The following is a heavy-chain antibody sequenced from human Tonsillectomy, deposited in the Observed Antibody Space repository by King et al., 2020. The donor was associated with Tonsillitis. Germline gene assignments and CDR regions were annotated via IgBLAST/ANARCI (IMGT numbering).Heavy chain of an antibody. D-gene: IGHD1-14*01. CDR2: IKEDGSEK. V-gene: IGHV3-7*01. J-gene: IGHJ6*02. Sequence: VQLVESGGGLVQPGGSLRLSCVGSGFMFSSYWMTWVRQAPGKGLEWVAKIKEDGSEKYYVDSVKGRFTISRDNAKNSLYLQMNSLRAEDTAVYYCARLLPPAVSDAMDAWGQGTPVTVSS. CDR3: ARLLPPAVSDAMDA. CDR1: GFMFSSYW.